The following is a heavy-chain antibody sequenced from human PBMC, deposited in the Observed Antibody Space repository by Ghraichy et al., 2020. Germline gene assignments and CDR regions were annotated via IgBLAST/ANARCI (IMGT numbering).Heavy chain of an antibody. J-gene: IGHJ6*02. CDR1: GFTFSDYY. Sequence: GGSLRLSCAASGFTFSDYYMSWIRQAPGKGLEWVSYISSSGSTIYYADSVKGRFTISRDNAKNSLYLQMNSLRAEDTAVYYCARGRDCSGGSCYPYYYYYGMDVWGQGTTVTVSS. CDR2: ISSSGSTI. V-gene: IGHV3-11*01. CDR3: ARGRDCSGGSCYPYYYYYGMDV. D-gene: IGHD2-15*01.